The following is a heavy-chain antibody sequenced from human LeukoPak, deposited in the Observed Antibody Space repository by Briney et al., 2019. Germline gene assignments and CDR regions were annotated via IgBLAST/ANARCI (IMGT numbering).Heavy chain of an antibody. D-gene: IGHD1-26*01. CDR1: GFTFSSYE. CDR3: ARDPYSGNYGAYYYYYMDV. CDR2: ISSSGSTI. J-gene: IGHJ6*03. V-gene: IGHV3-48*03. Sequence: GGSLRLSCAASGFTFSSYEMNWVRQAPGKGLEWVSYISSSGSTIYYADSVEGRFTISRDNAKNSLYLQMDSLRVEDTAEYYCARDPYSGNYGAYYYYYMDVWGKGTTVTVSS.